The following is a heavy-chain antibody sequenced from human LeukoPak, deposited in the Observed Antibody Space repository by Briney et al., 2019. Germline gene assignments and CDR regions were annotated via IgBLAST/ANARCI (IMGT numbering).Heavy chain of an antibody. J-gene: IGHJ4*02. CDR3: ARGYSSSWFDY. Sequence: PSETLSLTCTVSGGSISRYYWSWIRQPPGKGLEWIGYIYYSGSTNYNPSLKSRVTISVDTSKNQFSLKLSSVTAADTAVYYCARGYSSSWFDYWGQGTLVTVSS. CDR2: IYYSGST. CDR1: GGSISRYY. V-gene: IGHV4-59*08. D-gene: IGHD6-13*01.